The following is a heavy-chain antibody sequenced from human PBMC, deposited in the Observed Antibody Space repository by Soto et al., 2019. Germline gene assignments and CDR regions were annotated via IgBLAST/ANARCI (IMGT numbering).Heavy chain of an antibody. Sequence: ASVKVSCKASGXTFTRYAMHWVRQAPGQRLEWMGWINAGNGNTKYSQKFQGRVTITRDTSASTAYMELSSLRSEDTAVYYCASSNIAAAPYGMDVWGQGTTVTVS. V-gene: IGHV1-3*01. CDR1: GXTFTRYA. CDR3: ASSNIAAAPYGMDV. D-gene: IGHD6-6*01. CDR2: INAGNGNT. J-gene: IGHJ6*02.